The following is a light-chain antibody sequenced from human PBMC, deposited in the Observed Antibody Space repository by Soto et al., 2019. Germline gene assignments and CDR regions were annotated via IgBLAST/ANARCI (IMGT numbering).Light chain of an antibody. CDR1: SSDVGGYNY. CDR2: DVS. CDR3: CAYAGSYAV. Sequence: QSVLTQPRSVSGSPGQSVTISCTGTSSDVGGYNYVSWYQQHSGKAPKLMIYDVSKRPSGVPDRFSGSKSGNTASLTISGLQAEDEADYYCCAYAGSYAVFGGGTQLTVL. V-gene: IGLV2-11*01. J-gene: IGLJ7*01.